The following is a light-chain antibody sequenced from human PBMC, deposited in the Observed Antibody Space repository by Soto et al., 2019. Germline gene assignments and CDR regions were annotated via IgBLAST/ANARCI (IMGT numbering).Light chain of an antibody. CDR2: GAS. Sequence: EIVLTQSQATLSLSPGERATLSCRASQSVSSYLAWYQQKPGQAPRLLIYGASTRATGIPARFSGSGSGTEFTLTISSLQSEDFAVYYCQQYNNWFWTFGQGTKVDIK. CDR1: QSVSSY. CDR3: QQYNNWFWT. J-gene: IGKJ1*01. V-gene: IGKV3-15*01.